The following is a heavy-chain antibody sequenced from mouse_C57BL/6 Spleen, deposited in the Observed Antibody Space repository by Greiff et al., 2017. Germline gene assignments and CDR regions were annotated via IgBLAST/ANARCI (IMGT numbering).Heavy chain of an antibody. CDR1: GFSLTSYG. CDR2: IWRGGST. J-gene: IGHJ4*01. Sequence: QVQLKESGPGLVQPSQSLSITCTVSGFSLTSYGVHWVRQSPGKGLEWLGVIWRGGSTDYNAAFMSRLSITKDNSKSQVFFKMNSLQADDTAIYYCAKKSYSNDGAMDYWGQGTSVTVSS. D-gene: IGHD2-12*01. CDR3: AKKSYSNDGAMDY. V-gene: IGHV2-5*01.